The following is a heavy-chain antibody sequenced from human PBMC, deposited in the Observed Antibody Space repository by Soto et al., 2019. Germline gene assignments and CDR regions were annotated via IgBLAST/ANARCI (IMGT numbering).Heavy chain of an antibody. CDR3: ASLPYDFWSGYYSLNDDYFDY. J-gene: IGHJ4*02. D-gene: IGHD3-3*01. Sequence: PGGSLRLSCAASGFTFSSYSMNWVRQAPGKGLEWVSYISSSSSTIYYADSVKGRFTISRDNAKNSLYLQMNSLRAEDTAVYYCASLPYDFWSGYYSLNDDYFDYWGQGTLVTVSS. CDR1: GFTFSSYS. V-gene: IGHV3-48*01. CDR2: ISSSSSTI.